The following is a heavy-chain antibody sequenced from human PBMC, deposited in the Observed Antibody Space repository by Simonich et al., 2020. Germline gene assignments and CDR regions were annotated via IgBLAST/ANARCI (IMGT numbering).Heavy chain of an antibody. Sequence: EVQLVESGGGLVQPGRSLRLSCAASGFTFDDYAMHWVRQAPGKVLEWFSGISWKRGSIGYADSVKGRFTISRDNAKNSLYLQMNSLRAEDTALYYCAKDVAAAGTEYFQHWGQGTLVTVSS. CDR3: AKDVAAAGTEYFQH. CDR1: GFTFDDYA. V-gene: IGHV3-9*01. D-gene: IGHD6-13*01. J-gene: IGHJ1*01. CDR2: ISWKRGSI.